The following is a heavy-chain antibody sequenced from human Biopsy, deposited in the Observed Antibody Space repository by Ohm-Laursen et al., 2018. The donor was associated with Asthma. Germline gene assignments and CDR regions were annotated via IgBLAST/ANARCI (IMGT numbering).Heavy chain of an antibody. Sequence: VKVSCKASGYTFNSAGITWVRQAPGQGLEWMGWISVYNGNTKVAQKLQDRVTMITDTSTSTAYMELRSLRSDDTAVYFCARAVDYSHYYGIDVWGQGTTVTV. CDR2: ISVYNGNT. CDR1: GYTFNSAG. CDR3: ARAVDYSHYYGIDV. J-gene: IGHJ6*02. D-gene: IGHD3-10*01. V-gene: IGHV1-18*01.